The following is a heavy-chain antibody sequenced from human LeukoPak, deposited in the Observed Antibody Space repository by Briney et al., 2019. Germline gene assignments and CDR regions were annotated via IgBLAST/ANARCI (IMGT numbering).Heavy chain of an antibody. Sequence: GGSLRLSCETSGITFSNAWLSWVRQAPGKGLEWVGRIKSKTEGGTTDYAAPVKGRFTISRDDSKNTLFLQMNSLKAEDTAVYYCTTLRTYWGQGTLVTVSS. J-gene: IGHJ4*02. CDR3: TTLRTY. CDR2: IKSKTEGGTT. V-gene: IGHV3-15*01. CDR1: GITFSNAW.